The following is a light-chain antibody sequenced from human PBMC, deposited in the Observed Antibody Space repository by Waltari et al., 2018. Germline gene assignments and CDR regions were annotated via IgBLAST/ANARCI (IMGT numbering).Light chain of an antibody. CDR2: EDK. V-gene: IGLV2-23*01. CDR3: CSYAGSFTLV. J-gene: IGLJ2*01. CDR1: RGDIGTYNL. Sequence: ALTQPASVSGSAGQSVTISCTGTRGDIGTYNLVSWYQQHPGKAPKLIFYEDKRRPSGISPRFSASKSGNTASLTISGLQAEDEADYHCCSYAGSFTLVFGGGTKVTVL.